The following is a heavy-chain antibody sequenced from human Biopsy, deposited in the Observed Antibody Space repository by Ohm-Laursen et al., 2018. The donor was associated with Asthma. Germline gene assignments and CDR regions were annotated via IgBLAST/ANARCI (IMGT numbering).Heavy chain of an antibody. J-gene: IGHJ4*02. CDR2: IYSGGTS. D-gene: IGHD3-22*01. Sequence: SLRLSCSASGFAVSRDYMFWVRQAPGKGLEWVSVIYSGGTSHTADSVRGRFTIPRDCSKNTFYLQMHSLRAEDTAVYYCARGDSSNWSHYYFDYWGQGTLVTVSS. CDR1: GFAVSRDY. V-gene: IGHV3-53*01. CDR3: ARGDSSNWSHYYFDY.